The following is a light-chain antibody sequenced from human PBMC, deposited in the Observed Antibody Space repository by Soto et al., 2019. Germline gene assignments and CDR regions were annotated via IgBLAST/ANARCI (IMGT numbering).Light chain of an antibody. Sequence: DFQMTQSPSSLSASVVDRFTITFRASQVISSWLVWYQQKPGKAPKLLIYAASSLQSGVPSRFSGSGSGTDFTLTISSLQPEDFATYYCQQADSFPTFGGGTKVDIK. CDR1: QVISSW. J-gene: IGKJ4*01. V-gene: IGKV1D-12*01. CDR2: AAS. CDR3: QQADSFPT.